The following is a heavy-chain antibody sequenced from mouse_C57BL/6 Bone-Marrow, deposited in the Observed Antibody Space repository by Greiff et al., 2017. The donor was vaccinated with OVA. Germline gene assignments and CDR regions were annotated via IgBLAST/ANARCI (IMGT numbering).Heavy chain of an antibody. Sequence: QVQLQQPGAELARPGASVKLSCKASGYTFTSYGISWVKQRTGQGLEWIGEIYPRSGNTYYNEKFKSKATLTADKSSSTAYMRLRSLTSEDSAVYFGALTQYFDIWGTGTTVTVAS. CDR2: IYPRSGNT. V-gene: IGHV1-81*01. J-gene: IGHJ1*03. D-gene: IGHD4-1*01. CDR1: GYTFTSYG. CDR3: ALTQYFDI.